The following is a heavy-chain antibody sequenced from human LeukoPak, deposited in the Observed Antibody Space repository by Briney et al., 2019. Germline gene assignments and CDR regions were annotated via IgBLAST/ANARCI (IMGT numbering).Heavy chain of an antibody. CDR3: ARLQGVDFWSGYPDY. CDR1: GYSFTSYW. CDR2: IYPGDSDT. D-gene: IGHD3-3*01. V-gene: IGHV5-51*01. Sequence: GESLQISCHDSGYSFTSYWIGWVGQMPGKGLEWRGIIYPGDSDTRYSPSFQGQGTISADKSISIAYLQWSSLKASDTAIYYCARLQGVDFWSGYPDYWGQGTLVTVSS. J-gene: IGHJ4*02.